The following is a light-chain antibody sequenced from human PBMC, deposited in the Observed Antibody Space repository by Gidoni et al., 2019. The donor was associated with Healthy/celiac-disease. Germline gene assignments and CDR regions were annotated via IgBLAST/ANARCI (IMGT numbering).Light chain of an antibody. CDR3: QQSYSTSTWT. CDR1: QSISSY. J-gene: IGKJ1*01. V-gene: IGKV1-39*01. CDR2: AAS. Sequence: DIQMTQSPSSLSASVGDRVTITCRASQSISSYLNWYQQKPGKAPKLLIYAASSLQSGVPSRFSGSGSGTDFTLTISSLQPEDFATYYCQQSYSTSTWTFGQGTKLEIK.